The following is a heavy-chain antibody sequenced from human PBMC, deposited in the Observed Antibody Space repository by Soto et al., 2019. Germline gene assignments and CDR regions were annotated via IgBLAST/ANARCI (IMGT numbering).Heavy chain of an antibody. Sequence: PTLVKPTQTLTLTCTFSGFSLSTSGVGVGWIRQPPGKALEWLALIYWDDDKRYSPSLKSRLTITKDTSKNQVVLTMTNMDPVDTATYYCAHSQDYGDYGGMDVWGQGTTVTVSS. D-gene: IGHD4-17*01. CDR2: IYWDDDK. J-gene: IGHJ6*02. CDR3: AHSQDYGDYGGMDV. CDR1: GFSLSTSGVG. V-gene: IGHV2-5*02.